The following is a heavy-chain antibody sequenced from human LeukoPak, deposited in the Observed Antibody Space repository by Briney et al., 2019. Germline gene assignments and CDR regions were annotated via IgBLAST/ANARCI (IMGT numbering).Heavy chain of an antibody. CDR2: IGTNGITQ. Sequence: GGSLRLSCAASGFTFSNYGMHWVRQAPGKGLEWVAVIGTNGITQHYADSVEGRFTVSRDNSKNILYLQMDSLRVEDTAVYYCAKEFGHDSWYSDLWGRGTLASVSS. CDR3: AKEFGHDSWYSDL. J-gene: IGHJ2*01. V-gene: IGHV3-30*18. D-gene: IGHD1-1*01. CDR1: GFTFSNYG.